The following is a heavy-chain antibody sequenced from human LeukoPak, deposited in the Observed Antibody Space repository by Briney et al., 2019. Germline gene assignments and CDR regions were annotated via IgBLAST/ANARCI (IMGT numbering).Heavy chain of an antibody. J-gene: IGHJ4*02. CDR2: IYSAGRT. V-gene: IGHV3-53*04. D-gene: IGHD6-13*01. CDR3: ARGSSSSWSGYYFDY. Sequence: AGGSLRLSCAASVFTFSSYAMSWVRQAPGKGLEWVSSIYSAGRTYYADSVKGRLTISRHDSRNTLYLQMNSLRPEDTAVYYCARGSSSSWSGYYFDYWGQGTLVTVSS. CDR1: VFTFSSYA.